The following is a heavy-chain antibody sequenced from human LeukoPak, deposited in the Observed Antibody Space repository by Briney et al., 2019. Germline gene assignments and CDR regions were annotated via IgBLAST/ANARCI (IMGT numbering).Heavy chain of an antibody. J-gene: IGHJ4*02. CDR3: AGIAAVGPFDY. V-gene: IGHV3-30*03. D-gene: IGHD6-25*01. CDR1: GFTFSSYG. Sequence: PGRSLRLSCAASGFTFSSYGMHWVRQAPGKGLEWVAVISYDGSNKYYADSVKGRFTISRDNSKNMLYLQVNSLRAEDTAVYYCAGIAAVGPFDYWGQGTLVTVSS. CDR2: ISYDGSNK.